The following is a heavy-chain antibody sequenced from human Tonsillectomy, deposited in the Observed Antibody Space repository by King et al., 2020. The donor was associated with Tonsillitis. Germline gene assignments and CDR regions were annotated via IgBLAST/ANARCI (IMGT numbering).Heavy chain of an antibody. CDR3: ARCGQAPVYDFSNYYYSDMDV. Sequence: QLVQSGAEVKKPGSSVKVSCKASGGTFSSYAISWVRQAPGQGLEWMGGIIPIYGTANYAQKFQGRITITADESTSTAYMELSSLTSEDTAVYYCARCGQAPVYDFSNYYYSDMDVWGQGPTVTVSS. J-gene: IGHJ6*02. D-gene: IGHD3-3*01. CDR2: IIPIYGTA. CDR1: GGTFSSYA. V-gene: IGHV1-69*12.